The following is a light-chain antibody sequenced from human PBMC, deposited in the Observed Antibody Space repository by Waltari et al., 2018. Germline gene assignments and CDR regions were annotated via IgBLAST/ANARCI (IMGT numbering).Light chain of an antibody. V-gene: IGKV1-5*03. CDR3: KHFPTKVT. CDR2: KAS. CDR1: QSISFW. Sequence: IQMTQSPSALSASVGDRVTITCRASQSISFWLAWYQQKPGKAPKLLIYKASTLASGGPSRFSGAASGTEITRSISSVQSDDYASYYCKHFPTKVTFGGGTRVEIK. J-gene: IGKJ4*01.